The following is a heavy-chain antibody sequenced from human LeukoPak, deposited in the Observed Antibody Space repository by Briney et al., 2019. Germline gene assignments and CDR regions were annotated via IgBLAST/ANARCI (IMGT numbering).Heavy chain of an antibody. CDR3: ARAGYYDSSGYYGMDV. Sequence: GGSLRLSCAASGFTFSSYWMNWVRQAPGKGLVWVSRIASDGSSTTYADSVKGRFSISRDNAKNTLYLQMNSLRVEDTAVYYCARAGYYDSSGYYGMDVWGQGTTVTVSS. CDR2: IASDGSST. CDR1: GFTFSSYW. V-gene: IGHV3-74*01. J-gene: IGHJ6*02. D-gene: IGHD3-22*01.